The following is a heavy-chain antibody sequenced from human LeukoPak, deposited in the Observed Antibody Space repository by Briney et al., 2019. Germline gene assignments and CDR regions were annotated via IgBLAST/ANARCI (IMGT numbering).Heavy chain of an antibody. V-gene: IGHV1-69*01. CDR2: IIPIFGTA. CDR1: GGTFSSYA. D-gene: IGHD5-12*01. CDR3: ASLWGSKQVATEG. Sequence: ASVKVSCKASGGTFSSYAISWVRQAPGQGLEWMGGIIPIFGTANYAQKFQGRVTITADESTSTAYMELSSLRSEDTAGYYCASLWGSKQVATEGWGQGTLVTVSS. J-gene: IGHJ4*02.